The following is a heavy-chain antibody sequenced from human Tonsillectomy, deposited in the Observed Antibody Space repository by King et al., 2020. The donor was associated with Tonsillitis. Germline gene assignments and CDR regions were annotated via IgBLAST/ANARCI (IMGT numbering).Heavy chain of an antibody. V-gene: IGHV4-59*01. CDR2: IYYSGTT. CDR1: GGSISSYY. D-gene: IGHD5-12*01. Sequence: QVQLQESGPGLVKPSETLSLTCIVSGGSISSYYWSWIRQPPGKGLEWIGYIYYSGTTNYNPSLKSRVTISVDTSRNQFYLKLNSVTAADTAVYYCARGSYSGYGPSDYWGQGTLVTVSS. J-gene: IGHJ4*02. CDR3: ARGSYSGYGPSDY.